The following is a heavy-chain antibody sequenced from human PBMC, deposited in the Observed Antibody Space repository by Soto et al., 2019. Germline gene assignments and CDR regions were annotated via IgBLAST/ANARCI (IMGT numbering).Heavy chain of an antibody. J-gene: IGHJ5*02. CDR3: ARASWGAYYDSSGYPLGFDP. Sequence: PSETLSLTCTVSGGSISSYYWSWIRQPPGKGLEWIGYIYYTGSTTYNAPLESRVTMSVDTSNNQLSLKLSSVTAADTAVYYCARASWGAYYDSSGYPLGFDPWGQGTLVTVSS. CDR1: GGSISSYY. CDR2: IYYTGST. D-gene: IGHD3-22*01. V-gene: IGHV4-59*12.